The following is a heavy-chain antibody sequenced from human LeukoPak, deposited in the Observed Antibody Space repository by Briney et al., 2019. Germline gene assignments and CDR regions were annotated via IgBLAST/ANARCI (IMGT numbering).Heavy chain of an antibody. CDR1: GGTFSSYA. Sequence: ASVKVSCKASGGTFSSYALSWVRQAPGQGLEWMGWINPNSGGTNYAQKFQGRVTMTRDTSISTAYMELSRLRSDDTAVYYCARVKLLLGNWFDPWGQGTLVTVSS. V-gene: IGHV1-2*02. J-gene: IGHJ5*02. D-gene: IGHD2-21*01. CDR2: INPNSGGT. CDR3: ARVKLLLGNWFDP.